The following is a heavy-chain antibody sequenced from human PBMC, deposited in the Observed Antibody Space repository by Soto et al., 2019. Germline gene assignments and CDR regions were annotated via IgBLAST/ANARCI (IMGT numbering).Heavy chain of an antibody. Sequence: QITLKESGPTVVKPTETLTLTCTFSGFSLTTRGVGVFWVRHSPGKAPEWLALIYWYDDKRYSTSLKSRLTITKDTSKNQVVLSVANVDPADTATYYCAHRVLRTVFGLVTTTAIYFDFWGQGTPVVVSS. V-gene: IGHV2-5*01. D-gene: IGHD3-3*01. CDR2: IYWYDDK. CDR1: GFSLTTRGVG. CDR3: AHRVLRTVFGLVTTTAIYFDF. J-gene: IGHJ4*02.